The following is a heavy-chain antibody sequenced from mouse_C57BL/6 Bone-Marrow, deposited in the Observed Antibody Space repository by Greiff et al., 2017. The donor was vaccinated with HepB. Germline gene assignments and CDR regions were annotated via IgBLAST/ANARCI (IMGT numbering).Heavy chain of an antibody. CDR1: GYTFTSYG. Sequence: QVQLKQSGAELARPGASVKLSCKASGYTFTSYGISWVKQRTGQGLEWIGEIYPRSGNTYYNEKFKGKATLTADKSSSTAYMELRSLTSEDSAVYFCARRFDYGSSPWFAYWGQGTLVTVSA. CDR2: IYPRSGNT. CDR3: ARRFDYGSSPWFAY. D-gene: IGHD1-1*01. V-gene: IGHV1-81*01. J-gene: IGHJ3*01.